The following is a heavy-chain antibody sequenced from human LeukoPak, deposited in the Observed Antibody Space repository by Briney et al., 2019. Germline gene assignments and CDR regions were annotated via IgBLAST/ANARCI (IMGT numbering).Heavy chain of an antibody. Sequence: PSETLSLTCAVSGGSISSGGYSWSWIRQPPGKGLEWIGYIYHSGSTYYNPSLKSRATISVDRSKNQFSLKLSSVTAADTAVYYCARAYYYDSSGYYSDAFDIWGQGTMVTVSS. CDR2: IYHSGST. D-gene: IGHD3-22*01. CDR1: GGSISSGGYS. J-gene: IGHJ3*02. CDR3: ARAYYYDSSGYYSDAFDI. V-gene: IGHV4-30-2*01.